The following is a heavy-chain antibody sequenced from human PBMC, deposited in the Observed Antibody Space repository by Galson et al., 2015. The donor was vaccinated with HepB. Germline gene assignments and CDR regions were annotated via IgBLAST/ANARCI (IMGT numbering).Heavy chain of an antibody. J-gene: IGHJ2*01. V-gene: IGHV3-66*02. CDR3: ARTAGPYLWFGEQGAWYFDL. CDR1: GFTVSSNY. D-gene: IGHD3-10*01. CDR2: IYSGGST. Sequence: SLRLSCAASGFTVSSNYMSWVRQAPGKGLEWVSVIYSGGSTYYADSVKGRFTISRDNSKNTLYLQMNSLRAEDTAVYYCARTAGPYLWFGEQGAWYFDLWGRGTLVTVSS.